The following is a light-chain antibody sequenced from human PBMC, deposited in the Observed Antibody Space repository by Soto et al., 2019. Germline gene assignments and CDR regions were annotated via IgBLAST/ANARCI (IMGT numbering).Light chain of an antibody. Sequence: EIVLPQSPATLSLSPGERATLSCKASQNIRSHLAWYLQKPGQPPRLLIFGASNRATGIPARFSGSGSGTDVTLTISSLEPEDSGLYYCQQRSDWPLTFGGGARVEVK. CDR1: QNIRSH. V-gene: IGKV3-11*01. J-gene: IGKJ4*01. CDR2: GAS. CDR3: QQRSDWPLT.